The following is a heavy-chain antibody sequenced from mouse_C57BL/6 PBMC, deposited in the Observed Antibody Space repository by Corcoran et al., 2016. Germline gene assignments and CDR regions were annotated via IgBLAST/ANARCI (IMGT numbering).Heavy chain of an antibody. V-gene: IGHV14-3*01. CDR3: ARLPQPSYGYVPFAY. D-gene: IGHD2-9*01. CDR1: GFNIKNTY. Sequence: EVQLQQSVAELVRPGASVKLSCTASGFNIKNTYMHWVKQRPEQGLEWIGRIDPANGNTKYAPKFQGKATITADTSSNTAYLQLSSLTSEDTAIYYGARLPQPSYGYVPFAYWGQGTLVTVSA. CDR2: IDPANGNT. J-gene: IGHJ3*01.